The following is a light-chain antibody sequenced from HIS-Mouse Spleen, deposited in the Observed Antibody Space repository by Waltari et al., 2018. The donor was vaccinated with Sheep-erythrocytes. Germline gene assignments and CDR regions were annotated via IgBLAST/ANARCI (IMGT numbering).Light chain of an antibody. CDR1: KLGDKY. CDR2: QDS. Sequence: SYELTQPPSVSVSPGQTARITCSGDKLGDKYACWYQQKPGHSPVLVIYQDSKRPSGIPERFSGSNSGNTATLTISGTQAMDEADYYCQAWDSSTAWVFGGGTKLTVL. J-gene: IGLJ3*02. CDR3: QAWDSSTAWV. V-gene: IGLV3-1*01.